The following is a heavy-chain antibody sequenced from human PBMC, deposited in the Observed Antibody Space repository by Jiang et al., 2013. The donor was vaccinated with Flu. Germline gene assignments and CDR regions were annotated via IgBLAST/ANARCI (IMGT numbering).Heavy chain of an antibody. CDR3: AKDMGYDILTGVTPSKFDY. Sequence: AASGFTFSSYAMSWVRQAPGKGLEWVSAISGSGGSTYYADSVKGRFTISRDNSKNTLYLQMNSLRAEDTAVYYCAKDMGYDILTGVTPSKFDYWGQGTLVTVSS. CDR2: ISGSGGST. V-gene: IGHV3-23*01. J-gene: IGHJ4*02. CDR1: GFTFSSYA. D-gene: IGHD3-9*01.